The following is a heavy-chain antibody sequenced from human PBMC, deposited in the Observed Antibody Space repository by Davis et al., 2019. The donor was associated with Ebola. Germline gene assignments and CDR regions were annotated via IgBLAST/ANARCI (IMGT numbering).Heavy chain of an antibody. Sequence: SETLSLTCSVSGYSISSGYFWGWIRQPPGKGLEWIGSWYRSGNTNYSPSLKSRVTISVDTSKNQFSLKLSSVTAADTAVYYCVRETMNGRPWDAFDIWGQGTLVSVSS. V-gene: IGHV4-38-2*02. CDR2: WYRSGNT. J-gene: IGHJ3*02. CDR1: GYSISSGYF. D-gene: IGHD1-1*01. CDR3: VRETMNGRPWDAFDI.